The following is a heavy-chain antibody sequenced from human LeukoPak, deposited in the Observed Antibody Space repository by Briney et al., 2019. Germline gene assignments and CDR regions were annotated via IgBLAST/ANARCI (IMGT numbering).Heavy chain of an antibody. Sequence: GESLKISCKGSGYSFTSYWIGWVRQMPGKGLEWIGIIYPGDSDTRYSPSFQGQVTISADKPISTAYLQWSSLKASDSAMYYCAKSMIRGVRSSYDYWGQGTLVTVSS. CDR1: GYSFTSYW. CDR2: IYPGDSDT. D-gene: IGHD3-10*01. CDR3: AKSMIRGVRSSYDY. J-gene: IGHJ4*02. V-gene: IGHV5-51*04.